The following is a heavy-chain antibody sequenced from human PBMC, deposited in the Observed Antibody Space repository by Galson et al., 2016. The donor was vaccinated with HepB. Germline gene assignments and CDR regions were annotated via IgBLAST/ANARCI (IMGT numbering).Heavy chain of an antibody. CDR1: GYTFTNYY. CDR3: AREGATSIGGFGY. V-gene: IGHV1-46*01. J-gene: IGHJ4*02. D-gene: IGHD1-26*01. Sequence: SVKVSCKASGYTFTNYYMHWVRQAPGQGLEWMGIINPSGGSTSYAQNFQGRVTMTRDTSTSTVYMELSSLRSEDSAMYYCAREGATSIGGFGYWGQGTRATVSS. CDR2: INPSGGST.